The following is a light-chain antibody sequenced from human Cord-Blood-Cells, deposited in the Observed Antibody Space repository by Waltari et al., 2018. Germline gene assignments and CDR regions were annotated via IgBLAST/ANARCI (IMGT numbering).Light chain of an antibody. CDR3: QQSYSTPWT. V-gene: IGKV1-39*01. CDR1: QSISSY. CDR2: AAS. J-gene: IGKJ1*01. Sequence: IQMTQSPSSLSASVADRVTITCRASQSISSYLNLYQQKPGKAPKLLIYAASSLQSGVPSRFSGSGSGTDFTLTISSLQPEDFATYYCQQSYSTPWTFGQGTKVEIK.